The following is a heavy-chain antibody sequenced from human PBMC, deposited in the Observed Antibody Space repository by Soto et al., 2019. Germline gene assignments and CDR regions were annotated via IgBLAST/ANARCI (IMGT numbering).Heavy chain of an antibody. J-gene: IGHJ4*02. CDR3: ARAKLHYYGSSGYPLFDY. V-gene: IGHV4-30-4*01. CDR1: GGSISSGDYY. Sequence: PSETLSLTCTVSGGSISSGDYYWSWIRQPPGKGLEWIGYIYYSGSTYYNPSLKSRVTISVDTSKNQFSLKLSSVTAADTAVYYCARAKLHYYGSSGYPLFDYWGQGTLVTVSS. CDR2: IYYSGST. D-gene: IGHD3-22*01.